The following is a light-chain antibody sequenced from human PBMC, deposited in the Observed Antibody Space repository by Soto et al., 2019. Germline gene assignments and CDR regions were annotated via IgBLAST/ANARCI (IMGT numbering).Light chain of an antibody. CDR1: HSISSW. Sequence: DIQMTQSPSTLSASVGDRITITCRASHSISSWLAWYQQNPGKAPKSLIYDASSLESGVPSRFSGSGSGTEFTLTISSLLPDDFATYYCQQYNSFPWTFGQGTKVE. V-gene: IGKV1-5*01. CDR3: QQYNSFPWT. J-gene: IGKJ1*01. CDR2: DAS.